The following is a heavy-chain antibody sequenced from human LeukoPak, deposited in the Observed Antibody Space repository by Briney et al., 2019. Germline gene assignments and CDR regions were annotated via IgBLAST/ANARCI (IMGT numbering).Heavy chain of an antibody. V-gene: IGHV5-51*01. D-gene: IGHD3-9*01. J-gene: IGHJ3*02. CDR1: GYSFTSYW. CDR3: ARRNPLTQDAFDI. CDR2: IYPGDSDT. Sequence: GESLKISCKGSGYSFTSYWIGWVRQMPWKGLEWMGSIYPGDSDTRYSPSFQGQVTISADKSISTAYLQWSSLKASDTAMYYCARRNPLTQDAFDIWGQGTMVTVSS.